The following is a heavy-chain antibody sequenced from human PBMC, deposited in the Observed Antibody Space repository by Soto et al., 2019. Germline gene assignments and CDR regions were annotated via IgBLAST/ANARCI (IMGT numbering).Heavy chain of an antibody. J-gene: IGHJ4*02. CDR2: IIPIFGTA. Sequence: QVQLVQSGAEVKKPGSSVKVSCKASGGTFGSNAISWVRQAPGQGLEWMGGIIPIFGTANYAQKFQGRVTITADESTSTAYMELSSLRSEDTAVYYCAGRGSSSWYFDYWGQGTLVTVSS. CDR1: GGTFGSNA. D-gene: IGHD6-13*01. V-gene: IGHV1-69*01. CDR3: AGRGSSSWYFDY.